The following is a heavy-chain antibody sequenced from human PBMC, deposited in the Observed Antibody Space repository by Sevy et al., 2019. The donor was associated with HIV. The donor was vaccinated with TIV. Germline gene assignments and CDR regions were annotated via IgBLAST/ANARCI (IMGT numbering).Heavy chain of an antibody. J-gene: IGHJ5*01. CDR1: GFTFSNYA. D-gene: IGHD1-1*01. CDR3: ARDSARVIVPTAGFDS. CDR2: IWSDGAYQ. V-gene: IGHV3-33*01. Sequence: GGSLRLSCAATGFTFSNYAMHWVRQAPGKGMEWVAIIWSDGAYQYHGDSVKGRFTISRDNSKNMLNLEMNSLRAEDTALYFCARDSARVIVPTAGFDSWGQGTVVTVSS.